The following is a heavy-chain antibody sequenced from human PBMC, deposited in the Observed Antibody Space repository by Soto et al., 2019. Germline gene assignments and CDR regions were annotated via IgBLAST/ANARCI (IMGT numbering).Heavy chain of an antibody. D-gene: IGHD3-10*01. V-gene: IGHV4-59*01. CDR1: GGSIGSYY. Sequence: PSETLSLTCTVSGGSIGSYYWSWIRQPPGKGLEWIGYIYYSGSTNYNPSLKSRVTISVDTSKNQFSLKLSSVTAADTAVYYCAREGFGEDYYYGMDVWGQGTTVTVSS. CDR2: IYYSGST. CDR3: AREGFGEDYYYGMDV. J-gene: IGHJ6*02.